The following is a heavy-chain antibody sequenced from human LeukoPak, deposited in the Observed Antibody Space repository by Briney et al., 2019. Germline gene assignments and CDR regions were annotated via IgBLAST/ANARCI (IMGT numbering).Heavy chain of an antibody. CDR1: GFIFSSYA. CDR2: ISGSGGST. Sequence: GGSLRLSCAASGFIFSSYAMNWVRQAPGKGLERVSFISGSGGSTYYADSVKGRFTISRDNSKNTLYLQMNSLRAEDTAVYYCAKDVWGSGNWFDPWGQGTLVTVSS. J-gene: IGHJ5*02. V-gene: IGHV3-23*01. D-gene: IGHD3-10*01. CDR3: AKDVWGSGNWFDP.